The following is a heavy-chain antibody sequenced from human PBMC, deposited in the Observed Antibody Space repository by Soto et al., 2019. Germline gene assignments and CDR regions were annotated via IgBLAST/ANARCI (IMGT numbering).Heavy chain of an antibody. Sequence: QVQLVESGGGVVQPGRSLRLSCAASGFTFSSYAMHWVRQAPGKGLEWVAVISYDGSNKYYADSVKGRFTISRDNSKNTLYLQMNSLRAEDTAVYYCARGWGESARPVPFDIWGQGTMVTVSS. CDR2: ISYDGSNK. CDR1: GFTFSSYA. V-gene: IGHV3-30-3*01. CDR3: ARGWGESARPVPFDI. J-gene: IGHJ3*02. D-gene: IGHD3-16*01.